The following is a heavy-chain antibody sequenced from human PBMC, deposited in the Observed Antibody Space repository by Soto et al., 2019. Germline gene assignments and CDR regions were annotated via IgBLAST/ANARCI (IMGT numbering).Heavy chain of an antibody. CDR3: AREYTAWPLAYGLDV. V-gene: IGHV3-21*01. D-gene: IGHD2-2*02. CDR1: GFTFSTYS. J-gene: IGHJ6*02. CDR2: ISSRSDV. Sequence: PGGSLRLSCVGSGFTFSTYSINWVRQAPGKGLEWVSSISSRSDVYYADSVKGRFTISRDNAKNSVSLQMNSLRAEDTAVYYCAREYTAWPLAYGLDVWGQGTTVTVSS.